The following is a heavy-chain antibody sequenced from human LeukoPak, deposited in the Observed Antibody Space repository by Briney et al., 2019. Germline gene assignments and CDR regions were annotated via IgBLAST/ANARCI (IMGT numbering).Heavy chain of an antibody. V-gene: IGHV1-2*02. CDR2: INPNSGGT. CDR1: GYTFTGYY. CDR3: ARGGGPYDFWSGYYFDY. Sequence: ASVKVSCKAPGYTFTGYYMHWVRQAPGQGLEWMGWINPNSGGTNYAQKFQGRVTMTRDTSISTAYMELSRLRSDDTAVYYCARGGGPYDFWSGYYFDYWGQGTLVTVSS. D-gene: IGHD3-3*01. J-gene: IGHJ4*02.